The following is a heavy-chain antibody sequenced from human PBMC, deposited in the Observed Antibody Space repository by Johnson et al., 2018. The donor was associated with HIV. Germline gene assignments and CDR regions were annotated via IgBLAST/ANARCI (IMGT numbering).Heavy chain of an antibody. CDR3: AKDSIEWELRAFDI. V-gene: IGHV3-23*04. J-gene: IGHJ3*02. CDR1: GFTFNNAW. Sequence: VQLVESGGGLVQPGGSLRLSCAASGFTFNNAWMSWVRQAPGKGLEWVSAISGSGGSTYYADSVKGRFTISRDNSKNTLYLQMNSLRAEDTAVYYCAKDSIEWELRAFDIWGQGTMVTVSS. CDR2: ISGSGGST. D-gene: IGHD1-26*01.